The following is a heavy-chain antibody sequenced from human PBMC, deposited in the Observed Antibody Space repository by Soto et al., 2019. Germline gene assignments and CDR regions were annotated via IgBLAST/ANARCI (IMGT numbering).Heavy chain of an antibody. V-gene: IGHV4-39*01. D-gene: IGHD2-2*03. CDR1: GDSVRTNGYS. CDR3: ARLNGYCISTNCHGYYGMDV. Sequence: SETLSLTCTVSGDSVRTNGYSWGWIRQSPGQGLEWIGTIYSSENTYYNPSLLSRVTISVDTSKNEFSLRLSSVTAADTAVYYCARLNGYCISTNCHGYYGMDVWRQGTTVIVSS. CDR2: IYSSENT. J-gene: IGHJ6*02.